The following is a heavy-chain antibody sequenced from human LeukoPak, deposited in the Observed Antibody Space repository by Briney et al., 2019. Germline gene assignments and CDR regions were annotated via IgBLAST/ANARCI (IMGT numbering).Heavy chain of an antibody. V-gene: IGHV1-18*01. J-gene: IGHJ3*02. Sequence: ASVKVSCKASGYTFTSYGISWVRQAPGQGLEWMGWISAYNGNTNYAQKLQGRVTMTTDTSTSTAYMELRSLRSDDTAVYYCASRLNYYDSSGYYGGETPIGAFDIWGQGTMVTVSS. D-gene: IGHD3-22*01. CDR2: ISAYNGNT. CDR1: GYTFTSYG. CDR3: ASRLNYYDSSGYYGGETPIGAFDI.